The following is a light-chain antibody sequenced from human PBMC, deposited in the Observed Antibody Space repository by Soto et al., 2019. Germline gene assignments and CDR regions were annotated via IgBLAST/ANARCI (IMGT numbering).Light chain of an antibody. CDR3: QQYYTLPLT. CDR1: ESVSSN. Sequence: TLMTQSPVTLSVSPGERVTLSCRARESVSSNLAWYQQKPGQAPRLLIYGSSTRATVIPARFSGSGSGTEFLLIINSLQSEDFAVYYCQQYYTLPLTFGQGTKVDFK. CDR2: GSS. V-gene: IGKV3-15*01. J-gene: IGKJ1*01.